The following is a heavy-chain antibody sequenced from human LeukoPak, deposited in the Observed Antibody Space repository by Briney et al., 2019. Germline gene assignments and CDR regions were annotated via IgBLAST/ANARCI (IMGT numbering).Heavy chain of an antibody. CDR3: AREGPSTYHFDY. V-gene: IGHV1-46*01. J-gene: IGHJ4*02. Sequence: ASVKVSCKASGYTFTSYYMHWVRRAPGQGLEWMGIINPSGGSTTYAQKFQGRVTMTRDTSTSTVYMELSSLTSEDTAVFYCAREGPSTYHFDYWGQGTLVTVSS. CDR2: INPSGGST. CDR1: GYTFTSYY.